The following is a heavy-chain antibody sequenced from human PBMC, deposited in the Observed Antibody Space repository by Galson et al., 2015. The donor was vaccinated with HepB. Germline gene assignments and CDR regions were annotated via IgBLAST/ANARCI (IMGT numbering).Heavy chain of an antibody. V-gene: IGHV1-24*01. J-gene: IGHJ4*02. Sequence: SVKVSCKVSGYTLTVLSMHWVRQAPGNGLEWVGGFQPEDGETIDAQTFQGRVTMTEDTSTDTAYMELSGLRSDDTAVYYCAALIAGDGTTYSGFSYYFDRWGQGTQVTVSS. CDR1: GYTLTVLS. D-gene: IGHD6-19*01. CDR3: AALIAGDGTTYSGFSYYFDR. CDR2: FQPEDGET.